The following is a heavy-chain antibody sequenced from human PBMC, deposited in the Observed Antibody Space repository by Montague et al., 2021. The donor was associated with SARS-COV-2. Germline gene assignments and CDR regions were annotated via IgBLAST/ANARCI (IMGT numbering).Heavy chain of an antibody. CDR3: AKQRGTITTTFDY. J-gene: IGHJ4*02. V-gene: IGHV3-23*01. CDR2: ISGSGGT. D-gene: IGHD1-1*01. Sequence: SLRLSYAASGFTSNTYGMSWVRQAPGQGLEWVSCISGSGGTYYAGSVKGRFAISRNTSNNTLSLQMNSLRAEDTAIYYCAKQRGTITTTFDYWGQGSLVTVSS. CDR1: GFTSNTYG.